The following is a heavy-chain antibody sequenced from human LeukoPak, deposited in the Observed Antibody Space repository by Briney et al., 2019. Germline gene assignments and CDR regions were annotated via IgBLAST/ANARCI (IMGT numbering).Heavy chain of an antibody. D-gene: IGHD6-13*01. CDR3: TRSAAISSSWSLFDY. Sequence: ASVKVSCQPSGYTFTAFYIHWVRQAPGQGLAWMGWISPYTGDTKFAQKFEGGVTLTRDTSTSTAYMELNGLTSADTAVYYCTRSAAISSSWSLFDYWGQGTLVTVSP. CDR2: ISPYTGDT. V-gene: IGHV1-2*02. J-gene: IGHJ4*02. CDR1: GYTFTAFY.